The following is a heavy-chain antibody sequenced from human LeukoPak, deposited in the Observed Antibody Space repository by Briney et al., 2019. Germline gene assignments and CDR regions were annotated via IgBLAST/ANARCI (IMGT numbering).Heavy chain of an antibody. J-gene: IGHJ4*02. Sequence: GGSLRLSCAASGFTFSSYSMNWVRQAPGKGLEWVSSISSSSSYIYYADSVKGRFTISRDNAKNSLYLQMNSLRAEDTAVYYCARDNYGDFVFDYWGQGTLVTVSS. CDR3: ARDNYGDFVFDY. D-gene: IGHD4-17*01. V-gene: IGHV3-21*01. CDR2: ISSSSSYI. CDR1: GFTFSSYS.